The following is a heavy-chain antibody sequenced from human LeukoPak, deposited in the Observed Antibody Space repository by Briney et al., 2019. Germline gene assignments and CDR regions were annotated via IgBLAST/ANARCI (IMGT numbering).Heavy chain of an antibody. CDR3: AKDAPPYCSSTSCFGY. V-gene: IGHV3-23*01. Sequence: GGSLRLSCAASGFTFSSYAMTWVRQAPGKGLEWVSAISGSGGSTYYADSVKGRFTISRDNSKNTLYLQMNSLRAEDTAVYYCAKDAPPYCSSTSCFGYWGQGTLVTVSS. CDR2: ISGSGGST. J-gene: IGHJ4*02. CDR1: GFTFSSYA. D-gene: IGHD2-2*01.